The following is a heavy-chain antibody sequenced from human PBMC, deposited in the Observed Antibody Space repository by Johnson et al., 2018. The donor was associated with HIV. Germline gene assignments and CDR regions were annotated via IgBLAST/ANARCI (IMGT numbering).Heavy chain of an antibody. CDR1: GFTFSSYW. J-gene: IGHJ3*02. CDR2: IASDGRIT. Sequence: VQLVESGGGVVQPGRSLRLSCAASGFTFSSYWMHWVRQAPGKGLVWVAGIASDGRITNYADSVKGRFTISRDNAKNTLFLLMNSLRAEDTALYYCTREGPVDAFDIWGQGTMVTVSS. CDR3: TREGPVDAFDI. V-gene: IGHV3-74*01.